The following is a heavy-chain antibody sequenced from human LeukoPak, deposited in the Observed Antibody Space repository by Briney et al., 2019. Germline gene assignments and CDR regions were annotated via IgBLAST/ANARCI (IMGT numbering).Heavy chain of an antibody. CDR2: IYAVGST. J-gene: IGHJ6*02. CDR1: VSANY. Sequence: GGSLRLSCAVSANYMSWVRQAPGKGLEWVAVIYAVGSTYYAGSVKGRFTISRDNSKNTLYLQMNSLRAEDTAVYYYVRDLVVATTYYYYGMDVWGQGTTVTVSS. V-gene: IGHV3-66*01. D-gene: IGHD5-12*01. CDR3: VRDLVVATTYYYYGMDV.